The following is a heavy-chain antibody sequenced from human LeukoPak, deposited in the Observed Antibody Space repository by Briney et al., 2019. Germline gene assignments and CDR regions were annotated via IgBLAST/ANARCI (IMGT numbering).Heavy chain of an antibody. CDR2: IKQDGSEK. CDR3: ARDGLDYYYGMDV. D-gene: IGHD6-19*01. V-gene: IGHV3-7*01. J-gene: IGHJ6*02. CDR1: GFTFSNYW. Sequence: GGPLRLSCAASGFTFSNYWMSWVRQAPGKGLEWVANIKQDGSEKYYVDSVKGRFTISRDNAKNSLYLQMNSVRAEDTAVYYCARDGLDYYYGMDVWGQGTTVTVSS.